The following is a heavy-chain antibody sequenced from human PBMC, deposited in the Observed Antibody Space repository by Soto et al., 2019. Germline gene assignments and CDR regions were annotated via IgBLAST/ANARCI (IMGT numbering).Heavy chain of an antibody. CDR3: ARQWGTDAFDI. CDR1: GRSISRYY. D-gene: IGHD1-1*01. CDR2: IYYSGNT. Sequence: SETLSLTCTVSGRSISRYYWCWLRQPPGKGLEWIGYIYYSGNTNYNPSLKSRVTISVDTSKNQFSLKLSSVTAADTAVYYCARQWGTDAFDIWGQGTMVTVSS. J-gene: IGHJ3*02. V-gene: IGHV4-59*08.